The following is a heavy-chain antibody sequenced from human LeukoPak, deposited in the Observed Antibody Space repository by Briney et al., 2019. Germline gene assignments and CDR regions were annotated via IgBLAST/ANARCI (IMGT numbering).Heavy chain of an antibody. CDR3: GLAFSGYDRWFPEPPDQ. D-gene: IGHD5-12*01. J-gene: IGHJ4*02. V-gene: IGHV1-69*13. CDR1: GSAFSGYT. Sequence: SVKVSFKSSGSAFSGYTYTWVRQPPGQGLEWVGGIITNLASATYAQKFQGRVTISADDSTSTAYMQLRSLTSEDTAFYYCGLAFSGYDRWFPEPPDQWGKGPRVTVSS. CDR2: IITNLASA.